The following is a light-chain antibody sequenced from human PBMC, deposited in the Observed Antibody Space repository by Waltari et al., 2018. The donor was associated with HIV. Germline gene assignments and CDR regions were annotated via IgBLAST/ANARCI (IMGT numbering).Light chain of an antibody. CDR1: NSNIGSNT. Sequence: QSVLTQPPSASGTPGQRVTISCSGSNSNIGSNTLNWYQQLPGTAPKLLIYNNKQRPSGVPDRISGSKSGTSASLAISGLQSEDEADYYCAAWDDSLNGVVFGGGTKLTVL. J-gene: IGLJ2*01. V-gene: IGLV1-44*01. CDR3: AAWDDSLNGVV. CDR2: NNK.